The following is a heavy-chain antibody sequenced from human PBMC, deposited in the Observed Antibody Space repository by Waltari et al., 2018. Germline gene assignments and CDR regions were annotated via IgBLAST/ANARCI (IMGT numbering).Heavy chain of an antibody. D-gene: IGHD3-22*01. CDR3: ARDLTYYDSSGYSETFDY. CDR1: GYTFTGYY. CDR2: INPNSGGT. J-gene: IGHJ4*02. V-gene: IGHV1-2*02. Sequence: QVQLVQSGAEVKKPGASVKVSCKASGYTFTGYYMHWVRQAPGQGLEWMGWINPNSGGTNYAQKFQGRVTMTRDTSISTAYMELSRLRSDDTAVYYCARDLTYYDSSGYSETFDYWGQGTLVTVSS.